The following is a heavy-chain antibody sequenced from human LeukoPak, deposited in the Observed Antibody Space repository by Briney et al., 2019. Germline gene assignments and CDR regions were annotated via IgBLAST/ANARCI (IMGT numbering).Heavy chain of an antibody. CDR2: IKSKTDGGTT. CDR3: TTTGWYSSSPYYYYYMDV. V-gene: IGHV3-15*01. J-gene: IGHJ6*03. D-gene: IGHD6-13*01. CDR1: GFTVSSNY. Sequence: GGSLRLSCAASGFTVSSNYMSWVRQAPGKGLEWVGRIKSKTDGGTTDYAAPVKGRFTISRDDSKNTLYLQMNSLKTEDTAVYYCTTTGWYSSSPYYYYYMDVWGKGATVTISS.